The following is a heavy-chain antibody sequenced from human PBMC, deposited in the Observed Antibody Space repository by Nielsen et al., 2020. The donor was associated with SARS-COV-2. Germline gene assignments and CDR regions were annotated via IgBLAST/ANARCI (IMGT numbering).Heavy chain of an antibody. Sequence: GESLKISCAASEFVFNQYAMNWVRQAPGKGLEWVAVISYDGTNRDYADSVMGRFTISRDNSKGTVSLHMNSLRPGDTAVYFCARSGSPYYSYSYFDYWGQGTQVTVSS. V-gene: IGHV3-30*01. CDR2: ISYDGTNR. D-gene: IGHD5-18*01. CDR3: ARSGSPYYSYSYFDY. J-gene: IGHJ4*02. CDR1: EFVFNQYA.